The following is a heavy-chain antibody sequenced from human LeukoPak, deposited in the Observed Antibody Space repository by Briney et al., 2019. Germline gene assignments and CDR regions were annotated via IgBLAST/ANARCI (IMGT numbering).Heavy chain of an antibody. J-gene: IGHJ4*02. CDR2: INHSGST. Sequence: PSETLSLTCAVYGGSFSGYYWSWIRQPPGKGLEWIGEINHSGSTNYNPSLKSRVTISVDTSKNQFSLKLSSVTAADTAVYYCARALLKLLWFGESNYYFGYWGQGTLVTVSS. D-gene: IGHD3-10*01. CDR3: ARALLKLLWFGESNYYFGY. CDR1: GGSFSGYY. V-gene: IGHV4-34*01.